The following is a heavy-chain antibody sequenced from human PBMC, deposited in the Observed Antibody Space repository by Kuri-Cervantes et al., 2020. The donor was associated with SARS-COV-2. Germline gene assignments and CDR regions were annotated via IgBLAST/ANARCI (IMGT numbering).Heavy chain of an antibody. J-gene: IGHJ4*02. CDR2: ISSSSSYI. CDR3: ARDSSGYYRLDY. V-gene: IGHV3-21*01. D-gene: IGHD3-22*01. CDR1: GFTFSSYS. Sequence: GESLKSSCAASGFTFSSYSMNWVRQAPGKELEWVSSISSSSSYIYYADSVKGRFTISRDNAKNPLYLQMNSLRAEDTAVYYCARDSSGYYRLDYWGQGTLVTVSS.